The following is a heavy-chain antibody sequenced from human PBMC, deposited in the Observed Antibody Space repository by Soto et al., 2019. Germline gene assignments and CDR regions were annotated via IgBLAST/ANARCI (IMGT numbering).Heavy chain of an antibody. Sequence: QVQLMQSGAEVKKPGSSVKVSCKASGGTFSTSAISWVRQAPGEGLEWVGGIMPVFATPDYAQKFQGRVTISADESTTTAYLELTSLTTDDTAVYYCARDKDRQQLGGNYYYILDVWGQGTPITVSS. J-gene: IGHJ6*02. V-gene: IGHV1-69*12. CDR3: ARDKDRQQLGGNYYYILDV. D-gene: IGHD3-3*02. CDR1: GGTFSTSA. CDR2: IMPVFATP.